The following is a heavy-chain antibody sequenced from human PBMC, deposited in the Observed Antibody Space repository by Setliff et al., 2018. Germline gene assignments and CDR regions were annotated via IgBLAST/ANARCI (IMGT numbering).Heavy chain of an antibody. CDR2: ISYSGNT. V-gene: IGHV4-59*01. CDR1: GGSISNYY. CDR3: ARDAELPGPPVHDAFDL. Sequence: KSSETLSLTCNVSGGSISNYYWTWMRQPPGKGLEWVAYISYSGNTNYHPALRSRLTITRDTSKNQVSLQLRSVTAEDTAIYFCARDAELPGPPVHDAFDLWG. J-gene: IGHJ3*01. D-gene: IGHD1-1*01.